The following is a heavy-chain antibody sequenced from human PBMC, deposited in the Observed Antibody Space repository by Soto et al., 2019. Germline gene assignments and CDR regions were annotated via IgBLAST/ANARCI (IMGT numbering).Heavy chain of an antibody. J-gene: IGHJ5*02. CDR2: MNPNSGNT. V-gene: IGHV1-8*01. CDR1: GYTFTSYD. D-gene: IGHD5-18*01. CDR3: ARTRKVGSKSSSYGWFDP. Sequence: QVQLVQSGAEVKKPGASVKVSCKASGYTFTSYDINWVRQATGQGLEWMGWMNPNSGNTGYAQKFQGRVTMTRNTSISTAYMELSSLRSEDTAVYYCARTRKVGSKSSSYGWFDPWGQGTLVTVSS.